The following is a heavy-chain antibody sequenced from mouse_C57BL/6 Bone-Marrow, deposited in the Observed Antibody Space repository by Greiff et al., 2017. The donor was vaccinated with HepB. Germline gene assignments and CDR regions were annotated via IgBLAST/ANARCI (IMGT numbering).Heavy chain of an antibody. CDR2: ISSGSSTI. CDR3: ATFLYDGRSYYAMDY. CDR1: GFTFSDYG. V-gene: IGHV5-17*01. J-gene: IGHJ4*01. D-gene: IGHD2-3*01. Sequence: EVQGVESGGGLVKPGGSLKLSCAASGFTFSDYGMHWVRQAPEKGLEWVAYISSGSSTIYYADTVKGRFTISRDNAKNTLFLHMTSLRSEDTAMSYCATFLYDGRSYYAMDYWGQGTSVTVSS.